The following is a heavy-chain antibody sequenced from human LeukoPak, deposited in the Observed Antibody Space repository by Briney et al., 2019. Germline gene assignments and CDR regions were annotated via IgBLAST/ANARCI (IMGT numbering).Heavy chain of an antibody. V-gene: IGHV4-39*07. D-gene: IGHD3-3*01. Sequence: PSETLSLTFTVSGGSISSSSYYWGWIRQPPGKGLEWIGSIYYSGSTYYNPSLKSRVTISVDTSKNQFSLKMTSVTAADTAVYYCARCGFGYDDFWKIDPWSQGILVIVSS. CDR2: IYYSGST. CDR1: GGSISSSSYY. J-gene: IGHJ5*02. CDR3: ARCGFGYDDFWKIDP.